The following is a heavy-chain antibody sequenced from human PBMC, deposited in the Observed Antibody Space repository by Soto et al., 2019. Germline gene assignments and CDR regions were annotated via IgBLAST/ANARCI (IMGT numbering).Heavy chain of an antibody. CDR3: AKDTELQAYYYYYGMDV. CDR1: GFTFSSCG. J-gene: IGHJ6*02. V-gene: IGHV3-30*18. D-gene: IGHD1-7*01. Sequence: AGGSLRLSCASSGFTFSSCGMHWVRQAPGKGLEWVAVISYDGSNKYYADSVKGRFTISRDNSKNTLYLQMSSLKPEDTAVYYCAKDTELQAYYYYYGMDVWGQGTAVTVSS. CDR2: ISYDGSNK.